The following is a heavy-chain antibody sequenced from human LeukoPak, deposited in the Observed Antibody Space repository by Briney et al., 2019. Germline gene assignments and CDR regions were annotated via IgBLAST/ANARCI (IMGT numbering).Heavy chain of an antibody. CDR2: IYYSGST. CDR3: ASHSSWYHSHDY. D-gene: IGHD6-13*01. Sequence: SETLSLTCTVSGGSISSGGYYWSWIRQHPGQGLEWIGYIYYSGSTYYNPSLKSRVTISVDTSKNQFSLKLSSVTAADTAVYYCASHSSWYHSHDYWGQGTLVTVSS. CDR1: GGSISSGGYY. J-gene: IGHJ4*02. V-gene: IGHV4-31*03.